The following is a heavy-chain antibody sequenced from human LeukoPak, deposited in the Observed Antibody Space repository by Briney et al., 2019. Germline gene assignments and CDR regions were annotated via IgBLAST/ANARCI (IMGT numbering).Heavy chain of an antibody. J-gene: IGHJ3*02. CDR1: GYTFTSYY. V-gene: IGHV1-46*01. D-gene: IGHD7-27*01. CDR2: INPSGGST. CDR3: ARVPHWGVFAFDI. Sequence: PRASVKVSCKASGYTFTSYYMHWVRQAPGQGLEWMGIINPSGGSTSYAQKLQGRVTMTRDTSTSTVYMELSSLRSEDTAVYYCARVPHWGVFAFDIWGQGTMVTVSS.